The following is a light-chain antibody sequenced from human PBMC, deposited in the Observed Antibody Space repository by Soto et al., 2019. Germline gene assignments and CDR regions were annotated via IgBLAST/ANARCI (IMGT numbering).Light chain of an antibody. CDR2: DAS. Sequence: EIVLTQSPGTLSLSPGERASLSCRASQSVSRNYVAWYHYKPGQAPRLLIYDASTRATGIPDGFSGSGSGADFTLTISRLEPADFGGYFCQQYGSTPLTFGGGSKVEIK. CDR3: QQYGSTPLT. V-gene: IGKV3-20*01. CDR1: QSVSRNY. J-gene: IGKJ4*01.